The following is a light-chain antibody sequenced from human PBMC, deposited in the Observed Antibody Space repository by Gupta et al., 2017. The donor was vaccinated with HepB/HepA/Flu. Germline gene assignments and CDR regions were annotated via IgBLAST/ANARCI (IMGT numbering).Light chain of an antibody. CDR2: RIS. V-gene: IGKV2-30*01. Sequence: DVVLTQSPVSLSVTLGQPASISCRSRQSLVYFDGNTDFNWFHQRPGQSPRRLIYRISNRDSGVPDRFSGSGSGTDFTLNISRVEAADVGVYYCMQTTHWPAGGSCGQWTKLEI. CDR3: MQTTHWPAGGS. CDR1: QSLVYFDGNTD. J-gene: IGKJ2*04.